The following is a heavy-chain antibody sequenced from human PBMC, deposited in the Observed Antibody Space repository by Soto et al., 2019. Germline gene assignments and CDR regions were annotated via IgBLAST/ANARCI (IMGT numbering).Heavy chain of an antibody. CDR2: ISYDGSNK. Sequence: QVQLVESGGGVVQPGRSLRLSCAASGFTFSSYAMHWVRQAPGKGLEWVAVISYDGSNKYYADSVKGRFTISRDNSKHTLYLQMNSLRAEDTAVYYCARGDSSGWGHYYYGMDVWGQGTTVTVSS. D-gene: IGHD6-19*01. CDR1: GFTFSSYA. V-gene: IGHV3-30-3*01. J-gene: IGHJ6*02. CDR3: ARGDSSGWGHYYYGMDV.